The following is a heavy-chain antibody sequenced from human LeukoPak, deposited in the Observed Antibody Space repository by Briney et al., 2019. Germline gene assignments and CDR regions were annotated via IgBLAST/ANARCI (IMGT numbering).Heavy chain of an antibody. J-gene: IGHJ6*03. Sequence: SETLSLTCTVSGGSISSSSYYWGWIRQPPGKGLEWIGSIYYSGSTYYNPSLRSRVTMSIDTSKNQFSLKLTSVTAADTAVYYCASAYYYYMDVWGKGTTVTVSS. V-gene: IGHV4-39*07. CDR3: ASAYYYYMDV. CDR1: GGSISSSSYY. CDR2: IYYSGST.